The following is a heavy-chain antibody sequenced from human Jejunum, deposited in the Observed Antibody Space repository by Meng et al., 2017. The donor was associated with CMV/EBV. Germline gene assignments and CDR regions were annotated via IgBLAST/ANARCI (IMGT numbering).Heavy chain of an antibody. D-gene: IGHD2-21*01. J-gene: IGHJ4*02. V-gene: IGHV4-59*01. CDR2: IYYTGTT. CDR1: GATMKSNY. Sequence: VSGATMKSNYWSWIRQPPGKGLEWIGNIYYTGTTNYNPSLKSRVIILIDTSNKQFSLQVGSVTAADTAVYYCARGSRASGGDFDYWGQGTLVTVSS. CDR3: ARGSRASGGDFDY.